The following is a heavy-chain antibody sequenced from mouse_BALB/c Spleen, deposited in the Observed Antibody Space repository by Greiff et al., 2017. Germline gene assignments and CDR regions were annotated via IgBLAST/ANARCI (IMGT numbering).Heavy chain of an antibody. CDR1: GYTFTDYA. CDR2: ISTYYGDA. Sequence: VQLQQSGAELVRHGVSVKISCKGSGYTFTDYAMHWVKQSHAKSLEWIGVISTYYGDASYNQKFKGKATMTVDKSSSTAYMELARLTSEDSAIYYCAREDGSSYVPYWGQGTLVTVSA. CDR3: AREDGSSYVPY. V-gene: IGHV1S137*01. J-gene: IGHJ3*01. D-gene: IGHD1-1*01.